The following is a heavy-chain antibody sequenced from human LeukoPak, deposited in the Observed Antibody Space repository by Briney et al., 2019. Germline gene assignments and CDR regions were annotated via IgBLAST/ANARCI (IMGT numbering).Heavy chain of an antibody. Sequence: SETLSLTCTVSGGSISSYYWSWIRQPPGKGLEWIGYIYYSGSTNYNPSLKSRLTISVDTSKNQFSLKLSSVTAADTAVYYCARSQWFGELFALCYWGQGTLVTVSS. D-gene: IGHD3-10*01. CDR3: ARSQWFGELFALCY. J-gene: IGHJ4*02. CDR2: IYYSGST. V-gene: IGHV4-59*08. CDR1: GGSISSYY.